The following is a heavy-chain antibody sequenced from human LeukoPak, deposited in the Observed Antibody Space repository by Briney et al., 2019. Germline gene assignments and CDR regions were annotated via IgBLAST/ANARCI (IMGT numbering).Heavy chain of an antibody. Sequence: ASVKVSYKASGGTFSSYSISWVRQAPGRGLEWMGGIIPIFDTADYAQKFQGRVTITADESTSTAYMELSSLRSEDTAVFYCARISLGAIWGYYYGMDVWGQGTTVTVSS. CDR1: GGTFSSYS. CDR3: ARISLGAIWGYYYGMDV. V-gene: IGHV1-69*13. J-gene: IGHJ6*02. CDR2: IIPIFDTA. D-gene: IGHD1-26*01.